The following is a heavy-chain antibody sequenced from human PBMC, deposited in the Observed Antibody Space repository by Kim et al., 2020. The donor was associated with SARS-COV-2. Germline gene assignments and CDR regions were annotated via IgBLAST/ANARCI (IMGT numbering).Heavy chain of an antibody. CDR3: ARRRPVSPVTTKGPFDV. D-gene: IGHD4-17*01. CDR2: ISTYTGDA. J-gene: IGHJ3*01. CDR1: GYTFTDFP. Sequence: ASVKVSCKTSGYTFTDFPLGWVRQAPGQGLEWMGWISTYTGDATYAREFQGRISMTTDTSTTTAYMELRRLRYDDTAVYFCARRRPVSPVTTKGPFDVWGQGTMVIVSS. V-gene: IGHV1-18*04.